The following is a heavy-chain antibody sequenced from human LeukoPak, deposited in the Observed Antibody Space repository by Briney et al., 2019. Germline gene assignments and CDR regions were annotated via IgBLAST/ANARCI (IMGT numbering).Heavy chain of an antibody. CDR2: ISYDGSNK. CDR3: ARGSVRYDSSGYYYDY. V-gene: IGHV3-30*04. Sequence: GRSLRLSCAASGFTFSSYAMHWVRQAPGKGLEWAAVISYDGSNKYYADSVKGRFTISRDNSKNTLYLQMNSLRAEDTAVYYCARGSVRYDSSGYYYDYWGQGTLVTVSS. D-gene: IGHD3-22*01. J-gene: IGHJ4*02. CDR1: GFTFSSYA.